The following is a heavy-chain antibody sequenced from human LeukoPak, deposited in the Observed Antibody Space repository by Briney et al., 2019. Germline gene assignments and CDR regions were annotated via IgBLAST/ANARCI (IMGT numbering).Heavy chain of an antibody. CDR2: INDYTGDT. D-gene: IGHD3-22*01. CDR1: GGSFTDYY. CDR3: ARSRIGKIVRVHSFSYGMEV. J-gene: IGHJ6*01. V-gene: IGHV4-34*01. Sequence: PSETLSLTCTVYGGSFTDYYWTWIRQSPGKGLEWIGEINDYTGDTHYNPSLSRLVSISLEYHKYHFSIERRSVTAAYAVFYCFARSRIGKIVRVHSFSYGMEVWGQGTTVTVSS.